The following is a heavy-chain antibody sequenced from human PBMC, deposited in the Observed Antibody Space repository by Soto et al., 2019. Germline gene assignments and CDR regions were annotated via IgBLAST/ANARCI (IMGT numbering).Heavy chain of an antibody. Sequence: QVQLQESGPGLVKPSQTLSLTCTVSGGSISSGGYFWSWIRQPPGKGLEWIGNIFYSGTTYYNPSLKSPVTRSVDMSKNQFSLKLSSVPAADAAVYFCARGVLYWGQGTLVTVSS. V-gene: IGHV4-31*01. CDR1: GGSISSGGYF. J-gene: IGHJ4*02. CDR3: ARGVLY. CDR2: IFYSGTT. D-gene: IGHD1-1*01.